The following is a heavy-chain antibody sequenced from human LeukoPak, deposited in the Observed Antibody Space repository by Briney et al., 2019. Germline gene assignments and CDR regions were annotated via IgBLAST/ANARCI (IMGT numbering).Heavy chain of an antibody. D-gene: IGHD4-17*01. J-gene: IGHJ4*02. CDR2: IYSGGST. CDR3: AKITKATTPNY. CDR1: GFTVSSNY. Sequence: GGSLRLSCAASGFTVSSNYMSWVRQAPGKGLEWVSVIYSGGSTYYADSVKGRFSISRDNSKNTVYLQMSDLRAEDTAVYYCAKITKATTPNYWGQGTLVTVSS. V-gene: IGHV3-53*01.